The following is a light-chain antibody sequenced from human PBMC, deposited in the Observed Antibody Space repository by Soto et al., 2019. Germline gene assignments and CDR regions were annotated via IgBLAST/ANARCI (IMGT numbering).Light chain of an antibody. Sequence: DLQMTQSPSTLSASVGDRVTITCRASQNISRWLAWYQQRPGKAPKLLIYKPSSLQSGVPSSFSGSGSGTEFTLTIGSLQPDDFSTYYCQQYYSYPWTFGQGTKVEIK. CDR3: QQYYSYPWT. V-gene: IGKV1-5*03. CDR2: KPS. CDR1: QNISRW. J-gene: IGKJ1*01.